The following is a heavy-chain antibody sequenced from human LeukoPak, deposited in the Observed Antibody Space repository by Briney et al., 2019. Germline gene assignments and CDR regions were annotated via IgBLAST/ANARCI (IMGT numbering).Heavy chain of an antibody. Sequence: ASVKVSCKASGYTFTSYGISWVRQAPGQGLEWMGWISAYNGNTNYAQKLQGRVTMTTDTSTSTAYMELSSLRSEDTAVYYCARGSPRYRIVPGPTDAFDIWGQGTMVTVSS. CDR2: ISAYNGNT. V-gene: IGHV1-18*01. D-gene: IGHD1-14*01. CDR3: ARGSPRYRIVPGPTDAFDI. J-gene: IGHJ3*02. CDR1: GYTFTSYG.